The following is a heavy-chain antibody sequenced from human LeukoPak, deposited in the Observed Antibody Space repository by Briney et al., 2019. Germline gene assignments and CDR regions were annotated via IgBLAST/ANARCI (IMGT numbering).Heavy chain of an antibody. CDR2: IMPMVETA. V-gene: IGHV1-69*04. Sequence: ASVKVSCKATRGTFNSFGISWVRQAPGQGLEWMGRIMPMVETANYAQKLQGRVTFSADKSTSTAYMELSSLTSDDTAVYYCASLITTAEYFQHWGQGTLVTVSS. J-gene: IGHJ1*01. D-gene: IGHD2-2*01. CDR1: RGTFNSFG. CDR3: ASLITTAEYFQH.